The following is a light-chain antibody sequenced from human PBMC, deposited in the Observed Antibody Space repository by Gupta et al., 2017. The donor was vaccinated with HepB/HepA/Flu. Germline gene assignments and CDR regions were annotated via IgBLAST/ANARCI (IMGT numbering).Light chain of an antibody. V-gene: IGKV3-20*01. CDR1: QSVSSSY. J-gene: IGKJ2*01. CDR3: QHHGGSPYT. CDR2: GAS. Sequence: IVLPQSPAGPSLSPADRATLSCRASQSVSSSYLGWYQQKPGQAPRLLIFGASSRATGIPDRFSGSGSGTDFTLTISRLEAEDVAIYYCQHHGGSPYTFGQGTMLEIK.